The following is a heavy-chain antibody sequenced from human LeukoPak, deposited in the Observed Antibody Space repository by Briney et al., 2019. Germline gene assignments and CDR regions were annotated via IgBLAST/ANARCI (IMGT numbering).Heavy chain of an antibody. D-gene: IGHD3-10*01. V-gene: IGHV3-74*01. Sequence: GGSLRLSCEASGFTFSSHWMHWVRQTPGKGLVWVSRINIDGSSTAYADSVKGRFTISRDNSKNTLYLQMNSLRAEDTAVYYCAREGYYYGSGSYYNGDYFDYWGQGTLVTVSS. CDR2: INIDGSST. CDR1: GFTFSSHW. J-gene: IGHJ4*02. CDR3: AREGYYYGSGSYYNGDYFDY.